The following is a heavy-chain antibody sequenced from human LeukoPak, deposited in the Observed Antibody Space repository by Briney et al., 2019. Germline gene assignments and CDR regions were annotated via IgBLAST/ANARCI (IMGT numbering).Heavy chain of an antibody. CDR3: ARDRVVAINWFDP. D-gene: IGHD3-22*01. Sequence: SETLSLTCTVSGYSISSGYYWGWIRQPPGKGLEWIGSIYHSGSTYYNPSLKSRVTISVDTSENQFSLKLSSVTAADTAVYYCARDRVVAINWFDPWGQGTLVTVSS. CDR1: GYSISSGYY. V-gene: IGHV4-38-2*02. J-gene: IGHJ5*02. CDR2: IYHSGST.